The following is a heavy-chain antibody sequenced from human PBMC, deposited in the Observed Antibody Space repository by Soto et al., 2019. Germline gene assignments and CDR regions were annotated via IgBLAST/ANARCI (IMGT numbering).Heavy chain of an antibody. V-gene: IGHV4-31*03. D-gene: IGHD1-7*01. CDR3: ARVKGGTTRRAFDS. J-gene: IGHJ4*02. CDR1: GDSISSGGYY. CDR2: IYDNGGA. Sequence: SETLSLTCTVSGDSISSGGYYWSWIRQHPGKGLEWIGCIYDNGGAYYSPSLKGRVVISVDRSESQFSLRLSSVTAADTAVYYCARVKGGTTRRAFDSWGQGTLVTVSS.